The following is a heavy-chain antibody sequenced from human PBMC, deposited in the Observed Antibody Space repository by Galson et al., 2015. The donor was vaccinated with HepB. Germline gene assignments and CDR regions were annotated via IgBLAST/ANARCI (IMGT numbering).Heavy chain of an antibody. CDR3: AKGVLQVGATPFDY. CDR1: GFTFNSHA. Sequence: SLRLSCAASGFTFNSHAMSWVRQAPGKGLEWVSVASGSGRSTYYADSVKGRSTISRDNSKNMLFLQMDSLRVEDTALYYCAKGVLQVGATPFDYWGQGTLVTVSS. J-gene: IGHJ4*02. CDR2: ASGSGRST. D-gene: IGHD2-15*01. V-gene: IGHV3-23*01.